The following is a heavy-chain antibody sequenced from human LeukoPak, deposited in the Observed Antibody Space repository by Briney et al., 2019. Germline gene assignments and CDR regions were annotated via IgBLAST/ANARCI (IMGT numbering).Heavy chain of an antibody. CDR1: GFTVSSNY. CDR2: IYSGGST. Sequence: GGSLRLSCAASGFTVSSNYMSWVRQAPGKGLVWVSVIYSGGSTYYADSVKGRFTISRDNSKNTLYLQMNSLRAEDTALYHCARDNEWLANDYWGQGTLVTVSS. CDR3: ARDNEWLANDY. D-gene: IGHD6-19*01. V-gene: IGHV3-66*01. J-gene: IGHJ4*02.